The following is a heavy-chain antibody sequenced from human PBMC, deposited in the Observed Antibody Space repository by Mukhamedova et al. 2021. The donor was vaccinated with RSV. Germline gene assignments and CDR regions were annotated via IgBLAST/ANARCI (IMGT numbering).Heavy chain of an antibody. CDR3: ARGLGSSSWGGNYFDY. D-gene: IGHD6-6*01. J-gene: IGHJ4*02. Sequence: AEYMGGRFTISRDNSKNTLYLQMNSLRAEDTAVYYCARGLGSSSWGGNYFDYWGQGTLVTVSS. V-gene: IGHV3-30*07.